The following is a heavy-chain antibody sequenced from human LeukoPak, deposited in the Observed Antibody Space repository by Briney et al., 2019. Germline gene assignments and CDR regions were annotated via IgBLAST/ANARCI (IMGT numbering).Heavy chain of an antibody. CDR3: AKDMGGGSNYVLDY. J-gene: IGHJ4*02. V-gene: IGHV3-9*01. CDR2: ISWNSGSI. Sequence: GGSLRLSCAASGFTFDDYAMHWVRQAPGKGLEWVSGISWNSGSIGYADSVKGRFTISRDNAKNSLYLQMNSLRAEDTALYYCAKDMGGGSNYVLDYWGQGTLVTVFS. D-gene: IGHD4-11*01. CDR1: GFTFDDYA.